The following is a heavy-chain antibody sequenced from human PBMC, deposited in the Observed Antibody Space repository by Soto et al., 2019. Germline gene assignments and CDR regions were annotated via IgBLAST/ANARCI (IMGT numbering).Heavy chain of an antibody. D-gene: IGHD3-3*01. V-gene: IGHV3-30-3*01. CDR2: ISYDGSNK. J-gene: IGHJ1*01. Sequence: QVQLVESGGGVVQPGRSLRLSCAASGFTFSSYAMHWVRQAPGKRLEWVAVISYDGSNKYYADSVKGRFTISRDNSKNTLYLQMNSLRAEDTAVYYCASTKVSFWSGYWDWGQGTLVTVSS. CDR3: ASTKVSFWSGYWD. CDR1: GFTFSSYA.